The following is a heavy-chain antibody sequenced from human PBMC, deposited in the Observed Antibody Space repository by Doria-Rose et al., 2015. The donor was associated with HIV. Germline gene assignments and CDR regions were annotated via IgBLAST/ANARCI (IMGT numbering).Heavy chain of an antibody. CDR3: ATGVTLDY. J-gene: IGHJ4*02. V-gene: IGHV3-21*01. CDR2: ISSTSADI. CDR1: GFTFSSHR. D-gene: IGHD3-10*01. Sequence: VQLQESGGGLVRPGGSLRLSCATSGFTFSSHRINWVRQAPGKGLEWVSSISSTSADIDYADSVRVRFTISRDNARNSLYLQMDSLRAEDTAIYYCATGVTLDYWGQGTLVTVSS.